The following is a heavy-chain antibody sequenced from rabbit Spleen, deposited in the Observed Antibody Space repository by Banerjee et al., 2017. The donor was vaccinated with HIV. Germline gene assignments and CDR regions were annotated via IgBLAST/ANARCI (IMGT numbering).Heavy chain of an antibody. J-gene: IGHJ6*01. Sequence: QEQLVESGGGLVKPGASLTLTCKASGFSFSFKDVMCWVRQAPGKGLEWIACIYAGSSGSTYYASWAKGRFTISKTSSTTLTLQMTSLTAADTATYFCARTTYGYDDYADLYYAAMDLWGPGTLVTVS. CDR1: GFSFSFKDV. D-gene: IGHD6-1*01. CDR3: ARTTYGYDDYADLYYAAMDL. CDR2: IYAGSSGST. V-gene: IGHV1S45*01.